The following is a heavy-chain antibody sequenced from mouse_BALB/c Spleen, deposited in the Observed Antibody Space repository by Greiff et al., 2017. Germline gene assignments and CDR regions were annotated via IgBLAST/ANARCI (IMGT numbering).Heavy chain of an antibody. D-gene: IGHD2-2*01. CDR2: IDPANGNT. CDR3: ARRGYGNDEGDY. CDR1: GFNIKDTY. V-gene: IGHV14-3*02. J-gene: IGHJ2*01. Sequence: VQLQQSGAELVKPGASVKLSCTASGFNIKDTYMHWVKQRPEQGLEWIGRIDPANGNTKYDPKFQGKATITADTSSNTAYLQLSSLTSEDTAVYYCARRGYGNDEGDYWGQGTTLTVSS.